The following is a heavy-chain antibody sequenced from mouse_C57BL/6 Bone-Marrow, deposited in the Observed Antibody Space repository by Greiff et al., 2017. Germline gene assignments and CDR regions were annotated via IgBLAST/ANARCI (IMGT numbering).Heavy chain of an antibody. D-gene: IGHD1-1*01. CDR3: ARPLYYYGSSYFDY. V-gene: IGHV5-6*01. J-gene: IGHJ2*01. CDR1: GFTFSSYG. CDR2: ISSGGSYT. Sequence: EVQRVESGGDLVKPGGSLKLSCAASGFTFSSYGMSWVRQTPDKRLEWVATISSGGSYTYYPDSVKGRFTISRDNAKNTLYLQVSSLKSEDTAMYYCARPLYYYGSSYFDYWGQGTTLTVSS.